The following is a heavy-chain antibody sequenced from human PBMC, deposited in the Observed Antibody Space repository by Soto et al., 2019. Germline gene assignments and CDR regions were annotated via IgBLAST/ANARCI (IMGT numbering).Heavy chain of an antibody. Sequence: QVQLVESGGGVVQPGTSLRLSCLGSGFTFRSYVIHWVRQAPGKGLEWVALTSYDGSNNFYGDSVNGRFTISRDNSRNTVELQMDRLRLEDTALYYCARWGTAGGLDVWGQGTLVSVSS. CDR1: GFTFRSYV. D-gene: IGHD3-16*01. J-gene: IGHJ4*02. V-gene: IGHV3-33*05. CDR2: TSYDGSNN. CDR3: ARWGTAGGLDV.